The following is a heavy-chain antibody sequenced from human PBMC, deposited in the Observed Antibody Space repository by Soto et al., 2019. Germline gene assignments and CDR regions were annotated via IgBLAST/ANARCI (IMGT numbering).Heavy chain of an antibody. Sequence: GGSLRLSCAASGLTFSNYAMSWVRQAPGKGLEWVSSIGGRGDNTYYADSVEGRFTISRDISKNAVYLQMNSLRAEDTAVYFCAKKAGVGAAPFDHWGPGTLVTVSS. CDR1: GLTFSNYA. CDR2: IGGRGDNT. D-gene: IGHD1-26*01. J-gene: IGHJ4*02. CDR3: AKKAGVGAAPFDH. V-gene: IGHV3-23*01.